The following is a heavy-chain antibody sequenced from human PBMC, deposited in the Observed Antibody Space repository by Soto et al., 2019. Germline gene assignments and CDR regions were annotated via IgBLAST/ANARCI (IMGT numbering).Heavy chain of an antibody. D-gene: IGHD4-4*01. CDR2: INSDGTNT. V-gene: IGHV3-74*01. CDR3: ASPTMTTFDC. Sequence: GLSLRHSCGAAGCTISSYWMHCVRQVPGKGLGWVSRINSDGTNTDYADPVKGRFTISRDNAKNTVYLQMNSLRVEDTGVYYCASPTMTTFDCWGQGALVTVSS. J-gene: IGHJ4*02. CDR1: GCTISSYW.